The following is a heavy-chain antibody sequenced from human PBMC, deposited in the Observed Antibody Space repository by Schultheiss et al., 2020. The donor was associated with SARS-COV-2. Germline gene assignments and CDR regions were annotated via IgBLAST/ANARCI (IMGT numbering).Heavy chain of an antibody. CDR3: AAVTAWFGGYDAFDI. Sequence: SVKVSCKASGFTFTSSAMQWVRQARGQRLEWIGWIVVGSGNTNYAQKFQERVTITRDMSTSTAYMELSSLRSEDTAVYYCAAVTAWFGGYDAFDIWGQGTMVTVSS. CDR1: GFTFTSSA. D-gene: IGHD3-10*01. CDR2: IVVGSGNT. J-gene: IGHJ3*02. V-gene: IGHV1-58*02.